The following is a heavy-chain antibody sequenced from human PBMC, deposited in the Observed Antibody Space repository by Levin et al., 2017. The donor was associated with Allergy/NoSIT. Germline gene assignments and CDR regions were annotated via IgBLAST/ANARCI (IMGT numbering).Heavy chain of an antibody. J-gene: IGHJ6*03. V-gene: IGHV1-18*01. CDR2: ISAYNGNT. CDR3: ARTVKDQLLRDYYDDYMDV. CDR1: GYTFTSYG. Sequence: ASVKVSCKASGYTFTSYGISWVRQAPGQGLEWMGWISAYNGNTNYAQKLQGRVTLTTDTSTSTAYMELRSLRSDDTAVYYCARTVKDQLLRDYYDDYMDVWGKGTTVTVSS. D-gene: IGHD2-2*01.